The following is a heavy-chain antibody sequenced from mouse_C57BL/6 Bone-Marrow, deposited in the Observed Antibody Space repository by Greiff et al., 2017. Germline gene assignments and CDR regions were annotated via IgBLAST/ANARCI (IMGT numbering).Heavy chain of an antibody. CDR1: GYTFTSYW. Sequence: QVQLQQPGAELVMPGASVKLSCKASGYTFTSYWMHWVKQRPGQGLEWIGEIDPSDSYTNYNQKFKGKSTLTVDKSSSTAYMQLSSLTSEDSAVYDCARWGITGGYYFDYWGQGTTLTVSS. D-gene: IGHD4-1*01. CDR2: IDPSDSYT. CDR3: ARWGITGGYYFDY. V-gene: IGHV1-69*01. J-gene: IGHJ2*01.